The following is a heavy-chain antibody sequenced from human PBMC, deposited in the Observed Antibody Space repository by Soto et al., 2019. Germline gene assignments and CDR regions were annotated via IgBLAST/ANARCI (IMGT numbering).Heavy chain of an antibody. J-gene: IGHJ4*02. D-gene: IGHD6-13*01. CDR2: INAGNGNT. CDR1: GYTFTSYA. CDR3: ARGAAGTSNDY. Sequence: QVQLVQSGAEVKKPGASVKVSCKASGYTFTSYAMHWVRQAPGQRLEGMGGINAGNGNTKYSQKFQGRVTITRDTSASTAYMELSSLRSEDTTVYYCARGAAGTSNDYWGQGTLVTVSS. V-gene: IGHV1-3*01.